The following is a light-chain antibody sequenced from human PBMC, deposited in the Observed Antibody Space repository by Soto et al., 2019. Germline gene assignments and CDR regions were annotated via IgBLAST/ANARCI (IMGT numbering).Light chain of an antibody. Sequence: EIVFPRSPGHLSLCPGERGTLSWGASQSVSSSYLAWYQQKPGQAPRLLIYGASSRATGIPDRFSGSGSGTDFTLTISRLEPEDFAVYYCQQYGSSPRTFGQGTKVDIK. CDR1: QSVSSSY. CDR3: QQYGSSPRT. V-gene: IGKV3-20*01. J-gene: IGKJ1*01. CDR2: GAS.